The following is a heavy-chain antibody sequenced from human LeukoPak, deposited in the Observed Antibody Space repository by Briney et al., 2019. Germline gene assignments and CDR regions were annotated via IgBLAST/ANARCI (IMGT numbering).Heavy chain of an antibody. D-gene: IGHD5-18*01. CDR2: IYSGGST. CDR1: GFTVSSNY. Sequence: HTGGSLGLSCAASGFTVSSNYMSWVRQAPGKGLEWVSVIYSGGSTYYADSVKGRFTISRDNSKNTLYLQMNSLRAEDTAVYYCARDLRGYSYGFGLGGMDVWGQGTTVTVSS. CDR3: ARDLRGYSYGFGLGGMDV. J-gene: IGHJ6*02. V-gene: IGHV3-53*01.